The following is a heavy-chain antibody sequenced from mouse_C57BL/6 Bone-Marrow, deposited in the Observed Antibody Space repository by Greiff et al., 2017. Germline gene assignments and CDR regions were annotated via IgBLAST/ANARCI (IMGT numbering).Heavy chain of an antibody. CDR2: ISSGGDYI. D-gene: IGHD1-1*01. Sequence: EVKLMESGEGLVKPGGSLKLSCAASGFTFSSYAMSWVRQTPEKRLEWVAYISSGGDYIYYADTVKGRFTISRDNARNTLYLQMSSLKSEDTAMYYCTRDHHGSSYDYAMDYWGQGTSVTVSS. CDR1: GFTFSSYA. J-gene: IGHJ4*01. CDR3: TRDHHGSSYDYAMDY. V-gene: IGHV5-9-1*02.